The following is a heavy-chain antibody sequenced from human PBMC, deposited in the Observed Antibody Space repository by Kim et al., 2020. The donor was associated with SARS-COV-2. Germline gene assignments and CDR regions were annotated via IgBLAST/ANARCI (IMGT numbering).Heavy chain of an antibody. V-gene: IGHV4-34*01. Sequence: SFKGHVTISVDTSKNQFSLKLSSVTAADTAVYYCARTYSSSWPLYWYFDLWGRGTLVTVSS. D-gene: IGHD6-13*01. J-gene: IGHJ2*01. CDR3: ARTYSSSWPLYWYFDL.